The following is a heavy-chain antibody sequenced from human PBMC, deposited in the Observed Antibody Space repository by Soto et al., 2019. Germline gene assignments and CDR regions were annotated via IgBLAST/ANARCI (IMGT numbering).Heavy chain of an antibody. Sequence: SLRLSCAASGFTFSSYGMHWVRQAPGKGLEWVAVIWYDGSNKYYADSVKGRFTISRDNSKNTLYLQMNSLRAEDTAVYYCAREGSYDFWSGYYFDYWGQGTLVTVSS. CDR3: AREGSYDFWSGYYFDY. CDR1: GFTFSSYG. CDR2: IWYDGSNK. D-gene: IGHD3-3*01. J-gene: IGHJ4*02. V-gene: IGHV3-33*01.